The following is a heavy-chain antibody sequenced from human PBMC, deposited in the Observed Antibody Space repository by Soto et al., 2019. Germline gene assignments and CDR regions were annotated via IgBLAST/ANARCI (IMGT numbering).Heavy chain of an antibody. J-gene: IGHJ4*02. V-gene: IGHV1-69*01. Sequence: SVKPSCKDFRGTLDSHCLAWVRQAPGQGLEWMGGFIAMLGTPTYAKKVQGRATITADESLTSSYLELRSLRSEDTAVYFCARGAMTNFDFWGQGTVVT. CDR2: FIAMLGTP. CDR1: RGTLDSHC. CDR3: ARGAMTNFDF. D-gene: IGHD2-2*01.